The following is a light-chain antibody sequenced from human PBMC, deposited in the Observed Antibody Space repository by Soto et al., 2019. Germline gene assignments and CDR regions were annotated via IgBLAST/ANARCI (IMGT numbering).Light chain of an antibody. V-gene: IGLV2-14*01. CDR2: EVS. CDR1: SRDVGGYNY. J-gene: IGLJ1*01. Sequence: QSLLAQPSSVSGTPGQSITISCTGTSRDVGGYNYVSWYQHHPGKAPKLIIYEVSNRPSGASNRFSGSKSGNTASLTISGLQADEEADYYCSSSTSRSTVVFGIGTKVTVL. CDR3: SSSTSRSTVV.